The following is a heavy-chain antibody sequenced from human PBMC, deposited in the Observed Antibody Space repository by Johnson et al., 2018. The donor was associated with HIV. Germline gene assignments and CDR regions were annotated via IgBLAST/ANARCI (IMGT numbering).Heavy chain of an antibody. J-gene: IGHJ3*02. Sequence: QVQLVESGGGVVQPGRSLRLSCAASGFTFSSYAMHWVRQAPGKGLEWVAVISYDGSNKYYADSVKGRLTISRDNSKNMLYLQMGSLRAEDMAVYYCARGKYYYDSSLGVQDDAFDIWGQGTMVTVSS. V-gene: IGHV3-30*14. CDR1: GFTFSSYA. CDR3: ARGKYYYDSSLGVQDDAFDI. CDR2: ISYDGSNK. D-gene: IGHD3-22*01.